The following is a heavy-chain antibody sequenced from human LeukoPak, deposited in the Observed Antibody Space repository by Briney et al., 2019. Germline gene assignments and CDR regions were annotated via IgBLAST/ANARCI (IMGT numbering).Heavy chain of an antibody. CDR2: FYYTRST. J-gene: IGHJ4*02. CDR3: ARGPRPIVPIDNRYFDY. CDR1: GGPISSSSYY. Sequence: SETLSLTCTVSGGPISSSSYYWGWIRQPPGKGLEWIGSFYYTRSTYSNPSLKSRVTMSVDTSKNEFSLKVNSVTAADTAVYYCARGPRPIVPIDNRYFDYWGQGTLVTVSS. V-gene: IGHV4-39*07. D-gene: IGHD2-2*01.